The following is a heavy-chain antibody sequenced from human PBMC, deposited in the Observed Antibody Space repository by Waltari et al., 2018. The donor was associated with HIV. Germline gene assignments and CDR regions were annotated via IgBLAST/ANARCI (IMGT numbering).Heavy chain of an antibody. D-gene: IGHD1-26*01. CDR3: AKDSMGAIDVEDYFDF. V-gene: IGHV3-23*01. CDR2: IRSIGDTT. Sequence: EFQLLLSGCGLVQPGGSLRLVRATCGFIFSYSALTWVRQAPGKGLEWVSTIRSIGDTTYYADSGKGRFTTTRANSKDTLYLQMNSLRAEDTAVYYCAKDSMGAIDVEDYFDFWGQGTLVTVSS. CDR1: GFIFSYSA. J-gene: IGHJ4*02.